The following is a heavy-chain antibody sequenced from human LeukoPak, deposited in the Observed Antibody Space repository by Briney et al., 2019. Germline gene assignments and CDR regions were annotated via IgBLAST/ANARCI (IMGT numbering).Heavy chain of an antibody. CDR3: ARDLLTPGAFDI. CDR2: ISSSGSTI. CDR1: GFTFSSYE. Sequence: GGSLRLSCAASGFTFSSYEMNWVRQAPGKGLEWVSYISSSGSTIYYAASVKGRFTISRDNGKNSLYLQMNSLRAEDTAVYYCARDLLTPGAFDIWGQGTMVTVSS. J-gene: IGHJ3*02. V-gene: IGHV3-48*03. D-gene: IGHD1-14*01.